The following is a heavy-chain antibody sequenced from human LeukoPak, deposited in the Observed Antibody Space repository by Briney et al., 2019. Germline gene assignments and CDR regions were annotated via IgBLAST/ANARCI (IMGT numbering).Heavy chain of an antibody. Sequence: ASVKVSCKACRYTFTSYYMHWVRQAPGQGLEWMGIINPSGGSTTYPQKFQGRVTMTRDTSTSTVYMDLRSLRSEDMAMYYCARGTTVSACEFWGQGTLVTVSS. D-gene: IGHD4-17*01. J-gene: IGHJ4*02. CDR2: INPSGGST. CDR1: RYTFTSYY. V-gene: IGHV1-46*01. CDR3: ARGTTVSACEF.